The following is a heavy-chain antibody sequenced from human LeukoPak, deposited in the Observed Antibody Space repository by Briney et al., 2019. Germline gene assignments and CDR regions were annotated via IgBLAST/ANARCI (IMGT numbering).Heavy chain of an antibody. J-gene: IGHJ4*02. D-gene: IGHD2-21*02. CDR2: INPSGGST. Sequence: ASVKVSCKASGYTFTSYYMHWVRQAPGQGLEWMGIINPSGGSTSYAQKFQGRVTMTRDTSTSTVYMELSSLRSEDTAVYYCAQGGWGRTAIPARIDYWGQGTLVTVSS. CDR1: GYTFTSYY. CDR3: AQGGWGRTAIPARIDY. V-gene: IGHV1-46*01.